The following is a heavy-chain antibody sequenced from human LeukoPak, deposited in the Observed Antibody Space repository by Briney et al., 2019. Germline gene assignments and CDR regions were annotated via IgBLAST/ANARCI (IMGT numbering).Heavy chain of an antibody. J-gene: IGHJ4*02. V-gene: IGHV3-21*01. D-gene: IGHD1-1*01. Sequence: PGGSLRLSCAASGFTFSSYGMNWVRQAPGKGLEWVSSVSSSSSYIYYADSVKGRFTISRDNAKNSLSLQMNSLRAEDTAVYYCARDQRATASTGSYLDYWGQGTLVTVSS. CDR3: ARDQRATASTGSYLDY. CDR1: GFTFSSYG. CDR2: VSSSSSYI.